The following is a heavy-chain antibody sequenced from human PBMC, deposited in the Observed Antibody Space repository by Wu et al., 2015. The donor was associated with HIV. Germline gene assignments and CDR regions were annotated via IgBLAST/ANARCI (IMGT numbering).Heavy chain of an antibody. V-gene: IGHV1-18*01. J-gene: IGHJ6*03. D-gene: IGHD2-2*01. CDR3: ARGDYSSTSYYFYYMDV. Sequence: QIQLVQSGAEVKKPGASVKVSCKTSGYTFTSYGISWVRQAPGQGLEWMGWISPYNGNTNYAQKFKGRVTMTADKYTRTAYLEMSSLRSDDTALYFCARGDYSSTSYYFYYMDVWGEGTTVTVSS. CDR1: GYTFTSYG. CDR2: ISPYNGNT.